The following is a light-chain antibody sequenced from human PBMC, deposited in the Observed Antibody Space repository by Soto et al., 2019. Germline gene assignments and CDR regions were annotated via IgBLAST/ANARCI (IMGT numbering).Light chain of an antibody. CDR2: SNN. J-gene: IGLJ1*01. V-gene: IGLV1-44*01. Sequence: QSVLTQPPSASGTPGQRVTVSCSGRNSNIGSNTVTWYQQLPGTAPKLLIYSNNHRPSGVPDRFSGSKSGTSASLAISGLQSEDEADYYCATWDDSLHGHVFGTGTKLTAL. CDR3: ATWDDSLHGHV. CDR1: NSNIGSNT.